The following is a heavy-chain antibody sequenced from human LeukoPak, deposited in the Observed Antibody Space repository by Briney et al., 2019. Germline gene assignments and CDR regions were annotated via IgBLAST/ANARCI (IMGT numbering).Heavy chain of an antibody. CDR1: GFSFGSYG. J-gene: IGHJ4*02. D-gene: IGHD6-19*01. V-gene: IGHV3-30*03. CDR2: ISHEGSNK. CDR3: ARTREQWQVLDY. Sequence: SGGSLRLSCAASGFSFGSYGIHWVRQAPGKGLEWVAVISHEGSNKYHSDSVRGRFTISRDNSKNMVYLQMNSLRVEDTAVYYCARTREQWQVLDYWGQGTLVTVSS.